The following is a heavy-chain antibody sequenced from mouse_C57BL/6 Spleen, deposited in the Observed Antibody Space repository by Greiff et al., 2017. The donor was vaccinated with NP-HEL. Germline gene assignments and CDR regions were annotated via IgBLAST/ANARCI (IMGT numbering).Heavy chain of an antibody. Sequence: QVQLQQPGAELVRPGTSVKLSCKASGYTFTSYWMHWVKQRPGQGLEWIGVIDPSDSYTNYNQKFKGKATLTVDTSSSTAYMQLSSLTSEDSAVYYCARGTERYYAMDYWGQGTSVTVSS. V-gene: IGHV1-59*01. CDR1: GYTFTSYW. CDR2: IDPSDSYT. D-gene: IGHD4-1*01. J-gene: IGHJ4*01. CDR3: ARGTERYYAMDY.